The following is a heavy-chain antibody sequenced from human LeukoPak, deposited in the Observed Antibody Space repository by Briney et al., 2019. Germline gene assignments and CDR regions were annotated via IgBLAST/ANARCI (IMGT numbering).Heavy chain of an antibody. V-gene: IGHV1-69*05. CDR2: IIPIFGTA. Sequence: ASVKVSCKASGGTFSSYVISWVRQAPGQGLEWMGGIIPIFGTANYAQKFQGRVTITTDESTSTAYMELSSLRSEDTAVYYCARDERWELASEYWFDPWGQGTLVTVSS. D-gene: IGHD1-26*01. CDR1: GGTFSSYV. CDR3: ARDERWELASEYWFDP. J-gene: IGHJ5*02.